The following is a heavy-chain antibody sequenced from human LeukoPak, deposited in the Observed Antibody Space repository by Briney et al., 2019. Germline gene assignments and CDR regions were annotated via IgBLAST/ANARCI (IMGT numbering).Heavy chain of an antibody. CDR1: GGSISNYY. V-gene: IGHV4-59*01. Sequence: PSETLSLTCTVSGGSISNYYWSWIRQPPGKGLEWIGYIYYSGSTNYNPSLKSRVTISVDTSKNQFSLKLSSVTAADTAVYYCARDSGTTGEVKFDPWGQGTLDTVSS. CDR3: ARDSGTTGEVKFDP. J-gene: IGHJ5*02. D-gene: IGHD3-10*01. CDR2: IYYSGST.